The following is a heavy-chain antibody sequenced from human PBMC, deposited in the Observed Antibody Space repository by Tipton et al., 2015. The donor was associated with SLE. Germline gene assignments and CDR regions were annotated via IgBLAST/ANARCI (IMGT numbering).Heavy chain of an antibody. CDR2: INDAEGT. D-gene: IGHD2-21*01. V-gene: IGHV4-34*01. J-gene: IGHJ4*02. Sequence: TLSLTCAVNGGSSSGYYWSWLRQPPGKGLEWIGEINDAEGTKFNPSLESRVTMSIDKSKNRFSLRMSSVTAADTAVYYCARGFRPYYFDPWGQGTLVTVSS. CDR3: ARGFRPYYFDP. CDR1: GGSSSGYY.